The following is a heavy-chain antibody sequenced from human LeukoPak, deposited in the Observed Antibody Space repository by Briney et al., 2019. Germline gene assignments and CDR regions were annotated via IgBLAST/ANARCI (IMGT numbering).Heavy chain of an antibody. J-gene: IGHJ4*02. CDR1: GYTFTTYN. CDR2: INPNSGGT. CDR3: ARAFPNDY. V-gene: IGHV1-2*02. Sequence: ASVKVSCKASGYTFTTYNINWVRQAPGQGLEWMGWINPNSGGTNYAQKFQGRVTMTRDTSISTAYMELSRLRSDDTAVYYCARAFPNDYWGQGTLVTVSS.